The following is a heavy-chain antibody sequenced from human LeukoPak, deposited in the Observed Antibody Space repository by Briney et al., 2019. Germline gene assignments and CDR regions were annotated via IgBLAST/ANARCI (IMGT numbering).Heavy chain of an antibody. D-gene: IGHD3-16*02. CDR1: GGSISSSRYY. CDR3: ASTLGELSFTYY. Sequence: SETLSLTCTVSGGSISSSRYYWGWIRQPPGKGLEWIGSIYYSGSTYYNPSLKSRVTISVDTSKNQLSLKLSSVTAADTAVYYCASTLGELSFTYYWGQGTLVTVSS. CDR2: IYYSGST. V-gene: IGHV4-39*01. J-gene: IGHJ4*02.